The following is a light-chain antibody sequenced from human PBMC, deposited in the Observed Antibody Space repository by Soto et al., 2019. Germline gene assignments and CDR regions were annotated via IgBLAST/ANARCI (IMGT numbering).Light chain of an antibody. V-gene: IGKV3-20*01. CDR3: QHYGRSPPSWT. CDR1: QSVSSNY. CDR2: EAS. J-gene: IGKJ1*01. Sequence: EIVLTQSPGTLSLSPGERATLSCRASQSVSSNYLAWYQQKAGQPLRLLISEASSSATGIPDRFSGSGSGTDFTLTISGLEPEDFAVYYCQHYGRSPPSWTFGQGTKVEIK.